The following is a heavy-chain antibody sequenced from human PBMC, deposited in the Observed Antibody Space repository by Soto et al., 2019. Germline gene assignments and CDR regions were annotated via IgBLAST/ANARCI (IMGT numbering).Heavy chain of an antibody. CDR2: IYHSGST. Sequence: SETLSLTCAASGGSISSGGYSWSWIRQPPGKGLEWIGYIYHSGSTYYNPSLKSRVTISVDRSKNQFSLKLSSVTAADTAVYYCARAELGFGELCWFDPWGQGTLVTVSS. V-gene: IGHV4-30-2*01. J-gene: IGHJ5*02. CDR1: GGSISSGGYS. CDR3: ARAELGFGELCWFDP. D-gene: IGHD3-10*01.